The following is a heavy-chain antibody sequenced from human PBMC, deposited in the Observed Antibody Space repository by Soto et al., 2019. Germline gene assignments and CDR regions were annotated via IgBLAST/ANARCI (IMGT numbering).Heavy chain of an antibody. D-gene: IGHD6-13*01. V-gene: IGHV1-69*06. CDR1: GGTFSSYA. Sequence: QVQLVQSGAEVKKPGSSVKVSCKASGGTFSSYAISWVRQAPGQGLQWMGGLIPIFGTANYAQKFQGRVTITADKSTSRAYMELSSLRSEDTAVYYCARVRIAAAPGGAFDLWGQGTMVTVSS. CDR2: LIPIFGTA. CDR3: ARVRIAAAPGGAFDL. J-gene: IGHJ3*01.